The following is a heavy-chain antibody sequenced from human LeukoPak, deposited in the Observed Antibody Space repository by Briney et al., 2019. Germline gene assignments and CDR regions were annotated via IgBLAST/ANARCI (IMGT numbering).Heavy chain of an antibody. CDR1: GGSFSGYY. V-gene: IGHV4-34*01. CDR2: INHSGST. CDR3: ARKRFGYANWFDP. D-gene: IGHD3-10*01. Sequence: SETLSLTCAVYGGSFSGYYWSWIRQPPGKGLEWIGEINHSGSTNYNPSLKSRVTISVDTSKNQFSLKLSSVTAADTAVYYCARKRFGYANWFDPWGQGTLVTVSS. J-gene: IGHJ5*02.